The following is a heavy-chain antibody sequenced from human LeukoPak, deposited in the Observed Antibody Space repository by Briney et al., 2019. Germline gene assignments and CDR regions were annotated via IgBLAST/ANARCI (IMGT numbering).Heavy chain of an antibody. J-gene: IGHJ4*02. Sequence: GGSLRLSCEISGYMFSNAYLNWVRQAPGKGLEWVSVISLNDGSTYYADSVRGRFTISRDNSKNTLFLQMNGLRAEDTAIYYCAKAMTSSTYYFDSWGQGTLVTVSS. CDR1: GYMFSNAY. CDR3: AKAMTSSTYYFDS. CDR2: ISLNDGST. D-gene: IGHD3-9*01. V-gene: IGHV3-23*01.